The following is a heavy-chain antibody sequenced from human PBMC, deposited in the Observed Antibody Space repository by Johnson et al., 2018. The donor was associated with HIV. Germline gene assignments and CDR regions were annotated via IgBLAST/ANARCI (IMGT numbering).Heavy chain of an antibody. D-gene: IGHD5-18*01. CDR1: GFTFSGSA. V-gene: IGHV3-73*02. CDR2: IRSKANSYAT. J-gene: IGHJ3*02. CDR3: TRHSSLGYPRAFDI. Sequence: VQLVESGGGLVQPGGSLKLSCSASGFTFSGSAMHWVRQASGKGLAWVGRIRSKANSYATAYAASVNGRFTISRADSKNTAYLQMNSLKTEDTAVYYCTRHSSLGYPRAFDIWGQGTMVTVSS.